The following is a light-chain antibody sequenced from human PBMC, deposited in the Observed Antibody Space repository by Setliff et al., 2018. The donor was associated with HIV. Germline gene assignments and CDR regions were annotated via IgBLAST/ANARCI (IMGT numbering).Light chain of an antibody. CDR1: SSNIGANYA. J-gene: IGLJ1*01. CDR3: QSYDTSLNSYV. V-gene: IGLV1-40*01. Sequence: QSVLTQPPSVSGAPGQRVSVYCTGSSSNIGANYAVHWYQQFPGAAPKLVIYDNSNRPSGVPDRFSGSNSGTSASLAIAGLQPEDEADYYCQSYDTSLNSYVFGTGTKVTVL. CDR2: DNS.